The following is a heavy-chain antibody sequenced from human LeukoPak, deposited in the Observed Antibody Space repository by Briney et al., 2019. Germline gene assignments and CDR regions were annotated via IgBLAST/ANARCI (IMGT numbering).Heavy chain of an antibody. CDR2: IHYSEST. J-gene: IGHJ6*02. D-gene: IGHD2-2*01. CDR3: ARADGTNYYYYGMDV. CDR1: GGSISGYY. Sequence: SETLSLTCTVSGGSISGYYWTWIRQSPGKGLEWIGYIHYSESTNYTPSLKSRVTIPLDTSKSQFSLKLSSVTAADTAVYYCARADGTNYYYYGMDVWGQGTTVTVSS. V-gene: IGHV4-59*01.